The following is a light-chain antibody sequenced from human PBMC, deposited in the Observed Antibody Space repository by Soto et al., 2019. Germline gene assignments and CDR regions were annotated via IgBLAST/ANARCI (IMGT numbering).Light chain of an antibody. CDR3: SSYSNIFTLYV. CDR2: DVR. Sequence: QSVLTQPASVSGSPGQSITISCTGTSRDVGGYNYVSWYQHHPGKAPKLMIYDVRNRPSGVSDRFSGSKSGNTASLTISGLQAEDEADYYCSSYSNIFTLYVFGTGTKVTVL. V-gene: IGLV2-14*03. J-gene: IGLJ1*01. CDR1: SRDVGGYNY.